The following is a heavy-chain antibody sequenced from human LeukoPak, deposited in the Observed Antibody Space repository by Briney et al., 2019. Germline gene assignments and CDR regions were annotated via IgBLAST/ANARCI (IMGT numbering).Heavy chain of an antibody. D-gene: IGHD3-22*01. V-gene: IGHV3-30*02. J-gene: IGHJ3*02. CDR3: AKDLSPYYYDSSGFHYNDAFDI. CDR2: IRYDGSNK. CDR1: GFTFSSYG. Sequence: GGSLRLSCAASGFTFSSYGMHWVRQAPGKGLEWVAFIRYDGSNKYYADSVKGRFTISRDNSKNTLYLQMNSLRAEDTAVYYCAKDLSPYYYDSSGFHYNDAFDIWGQGTMVTVSS.